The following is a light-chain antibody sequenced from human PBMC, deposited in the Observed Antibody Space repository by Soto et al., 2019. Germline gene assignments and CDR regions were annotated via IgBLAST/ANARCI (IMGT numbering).Light chain of an antibody. V-gene: IGKV3-20*01. CDR2: GAS. CDR1: QSVSSNY. Sequence: EIVLTQSPGTLSLSPGERATLSCRASQSVSSNYLAWYQQKPGQAPRPLIYGASSRATGIPYRFSGSGAGTDFTLTISRLESEDFAVYYCQKYGSAPWTFGQGTKVEIK. J-gene: IGKJ1*01. CDR3: QKYGSAPWT.